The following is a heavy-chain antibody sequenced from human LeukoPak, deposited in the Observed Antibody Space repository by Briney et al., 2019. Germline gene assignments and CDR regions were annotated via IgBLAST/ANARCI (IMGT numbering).Heavy chain of an antibody. CDR1: GFTFSSYW. V-gene: IGHV3-74*01. Sequence: GSLRLSCAASGFTFSSYWMHWVRQAPEKGLVWVSRINSDGSSTSYADSVKGRFTISRDNAKNTLYLQMNSLRAEDTAVYYCATGQGHGMDVWGQGTTVTVSS. CDR2: INSDGSST. D-gene: IGHD1-14*01. J-gene: IGHJ6*02. CDR3: ATGQGHGMDV.